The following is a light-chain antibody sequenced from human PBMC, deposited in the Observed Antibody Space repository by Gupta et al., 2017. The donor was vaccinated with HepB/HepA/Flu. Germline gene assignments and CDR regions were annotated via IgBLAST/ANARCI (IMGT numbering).Light chain of an antibody. CDR1: SSYVGGYNF. J-gene: IGLJ3*02. CDR2: DVS. CDR3: RSYSNISMYWV. Sequence: QSDLTQPASVSGSPGQSLTIPCTGTSSYVGGYNFVSWYPHHPGKAPTLMIYDVSNRPSVVSDRFSGSNSGTTASLTITWLQAEDEADYYCRSYSNISMYWVFGGGTKLTVL. V-gene: IGLV2-14*03.